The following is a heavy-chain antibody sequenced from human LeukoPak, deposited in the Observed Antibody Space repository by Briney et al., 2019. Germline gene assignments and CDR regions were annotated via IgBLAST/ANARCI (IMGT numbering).Heavy chain of an antibody. V-gene: IGHV4-30-2*01. Sequence: PSETLSLTCAVSGGSISSGGYSWSWIRQPPGQGLEWIGYIYHSGSTYYNPSLKSRVTISVDRSKNQFSLKLSSVTAADTAVYYCARARSARGFLEWYYWGQGTLVTVSS. J-gene: IGHJ4*02. CDR3: ARARSARGFLEWYY. D-gene: IGHD3-3*01. CDR1: GGSISSGGYS. CDR2: IYHSGST.